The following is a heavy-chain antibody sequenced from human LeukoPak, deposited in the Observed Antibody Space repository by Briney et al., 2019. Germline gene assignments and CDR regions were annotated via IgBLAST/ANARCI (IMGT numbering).Heavy chain of an antibody. J-gene: IGHJ3*02. CDR2: ISGSGGST. V-gene: IGHV3-23*01. CDR1: GFTFSSYA. Sequence: GGSLRLSCAASGFTFSSYAMSWVRQAPGKGLEWVSAISGSGGSTYYADSVKGRFTISRDNSKNTLYLQMSSLRAEDTAVYYCAKDSPGYDFWSGAHTGNDAFDIWGQGTMVTVSS. D-gene: IGHD3-3*01. CDR3: AKDSPGYDFWSGAHTGNDAFDI.